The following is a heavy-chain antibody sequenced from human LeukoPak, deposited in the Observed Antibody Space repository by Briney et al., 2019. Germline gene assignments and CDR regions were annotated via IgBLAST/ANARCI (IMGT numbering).Heavy chain of an antibody. CDR2: IYPGDSDT. CDR1: GYSFTSYW. Sequence: GESLKISCKGSGYSFTSYWIGWVRQMPGKGLEWMGIIYPGDSDTRYSPSFQGQVTISADKSISTAHLQWSSLKASDTAMYYCARLWGVDSSGYYQYYFDYWGQGTLVTVSS. CDR3: ARLWGVDSSGYYQYYFDY. V-gene: IGHV5-51*01. J-gene: IGHJ4*02. D-gene: IGHD3-22*01.